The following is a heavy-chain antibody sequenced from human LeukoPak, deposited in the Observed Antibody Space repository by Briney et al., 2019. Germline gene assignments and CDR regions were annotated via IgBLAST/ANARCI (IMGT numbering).Heavy chain of an antibody. J-gene: IGHJ4*02. D-gene: IGHD3-10*02. V-gene: IGHV3-23*01. CDR1: GFTFSSYA. CDR2: ISGSGGST. CDR3: AKDRHNNYVPRLFDS. Sequence: GGSLRLSCAASGFTFSSYAMSWVRQAPGKGLEWVSAISGSGGSTHYADSVMGRFTISRDNSKNTLYLQMNSLRVEDTAVYYCAKDRHNNYVPRLFDSWGQGTLVTVSS.